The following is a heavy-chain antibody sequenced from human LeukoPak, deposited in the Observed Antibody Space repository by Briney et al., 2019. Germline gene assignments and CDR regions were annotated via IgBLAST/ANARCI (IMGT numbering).Heavy chain of an antibody. Sequence: PGGSLRLSCAASGFTFSDYYMSWIRQAPGKGLEWVSCISSSGSTIYYADSVKGRFTISRDNAKNSLYLQMNSLRAEDTAVYYCATSVAGLRYFDYWGQGTLVTVSS. CDR1: GFTFSDYY. CDR2: ISSSGSTI. CDR3: ATSVAGLRYFDY. J-gene: IGHJ4*02. V-gene: IGHV3-11*01. D-gene: IGHD6-19*01.